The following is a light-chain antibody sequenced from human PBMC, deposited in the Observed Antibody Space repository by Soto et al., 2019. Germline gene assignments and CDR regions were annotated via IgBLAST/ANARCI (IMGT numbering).Light chain of an antibody. CDR2: GAS. V-gene: IGKV3-15*01. CDR1: QSVSSN. J-gene: IGKJ5*01. Sequence: DIVMTQSPSTLSFSLGIRPTLSFKSVQSVSSNLAWYQQKPGQAPRLLIYGASTRATGIPARFSGSGSGTDFTLTISSLDPEDFAVYYCQQYGSSPSSITFGQGTRLEI. CDR3: QQYGSSPSSIT.